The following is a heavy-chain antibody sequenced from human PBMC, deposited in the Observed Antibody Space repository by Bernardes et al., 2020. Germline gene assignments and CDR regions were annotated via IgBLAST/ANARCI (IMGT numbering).Heavy chain of an antibody. D-gene: IGHD3-16*01. V-gene: IGHV4-4*02. CDR3: ARRLRALPEYYYYYGMDV. CDR2: IYHSGST. Sequence: SETLSLTCAVSGGSISSSKCWSWVRQPPGKGLEWIGEIYHSGSTNYNPSLKSRVTISVDKSKNQFSLKLSSVTAADTAVYYCARRLRALPEYYYYYGMDVWGKGTTVTVSS. J-gene: IGHJ6*04. CDR1: GGSISSSKC.